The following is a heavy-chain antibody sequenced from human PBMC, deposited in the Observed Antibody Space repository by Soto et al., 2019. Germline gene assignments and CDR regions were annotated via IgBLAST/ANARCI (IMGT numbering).Heavy chain of an antibody. CDR2: ISGSGGST. CDR1: GFTFSSYA. CDR3: AKDRLEGSPTYPFDY. J-gene: IGHJ4*02. V-gene: IGHV3-23*01. Sequence: GGSLRLSCAASGFTFSSYAMSWVRQAPGKGLEWVSAISGSGGSTYYADSVKGRFTISRGNSKNTLYLQMNSLRAEDTAVYYCAKDRLEGSPTYPFDYWGQGTLVTVSS. D-gene: IGHD3-16*01.